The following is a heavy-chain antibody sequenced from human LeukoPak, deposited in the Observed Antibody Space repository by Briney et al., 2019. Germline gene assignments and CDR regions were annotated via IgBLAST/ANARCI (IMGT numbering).Heavy chain of an antibody. Sequence: PSETLSLTCTVSGYSISSGYYWGWIRQPPGKGLEWIGSIYHSGSTYYNPSLKSRVTISVDTSKNQFSLKLSSVTAADTAVYFCAREGNSMFRGVTSSYYYYMDVWGKGTTVTVSS. CDR2: IYHSGST. CDR1: GYSISSGYY. J-gene: IGHJ6*03. CDR3: AREGNSMFRGVTSSYYYYMDV. D-gene: IGHD3-10*01. V-gene: IGHV4-38-2*02.